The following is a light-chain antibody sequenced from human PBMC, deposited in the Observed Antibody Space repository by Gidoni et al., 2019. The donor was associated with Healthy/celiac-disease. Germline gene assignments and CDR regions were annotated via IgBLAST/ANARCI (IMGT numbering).Light chain of an antibody. V-gene: IGKV3-20*01. CDR1: QSVSSRS. J-gene: IGKJ4*01. CDR3: QQYGSSPLT. Sequence: MVLTQSPGTLALSPGERATLSCTASQSVSSRSLAWYQQKPGQAPRLLIYGASSRATGIPDRFRGSGSGTDFPLTISRLAPEDFAVYYCQQYGSSPLTFGGGTKVEIK. CDR2: GAS.